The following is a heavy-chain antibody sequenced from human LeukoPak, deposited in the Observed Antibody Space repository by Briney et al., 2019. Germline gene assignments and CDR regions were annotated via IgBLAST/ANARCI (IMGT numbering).Heavy chain of an antibody. CDR2: IIPIFGTA. CDR3: ARSADSSSGYYYYGMDV. J-gene: IGHJ6*04. Sequence: SVKVSCKASGGTFSGYAITWVRQAPGQGLEWMGGIIPIFGTANYAQKFQGRVTITADESTSTAYMELSSLRSEDTAVYYCARSADSSSGYYYYGMDVWGKGTTVAVSS. V-gene: IGHV1-69*13. CDR1: GGTFSGYA. D-gene: IGHD6-13*01.